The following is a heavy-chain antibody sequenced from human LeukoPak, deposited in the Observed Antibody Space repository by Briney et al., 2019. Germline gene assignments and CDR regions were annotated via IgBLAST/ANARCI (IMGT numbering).Heavy chain of an antibody. J-gene: IGHJ4*02. Sequence: ASVKVSRKVSGNTLTELSMHWVRQAPGKGLEWMGGFDPEDDEIIYAQRFQGRVTMTEDASTDTAYMELRSLRSEDTAVYYCATETGNFYFYSWGQGTLVTVSS. CDR2: FDPEDDEI. D-gene: IGHD1-7*01. CDR3: ATETGNFYFYS. V-gene: IGHV1-24*01. CDR1: GNTLTELS.